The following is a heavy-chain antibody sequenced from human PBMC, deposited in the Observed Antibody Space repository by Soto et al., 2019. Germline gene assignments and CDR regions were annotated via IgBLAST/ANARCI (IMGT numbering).Heavy chain of an antibody. D-gene: IGHD6-19*01. CDR2: ISWNSGSI. J-gene: IGHJ2*01. V-gene: IGHV3-9*01. CDR3: AKDTGIAVAGTDWYFDL. Sequence: EVQLVESGGGLVQPGRSLRLSCAASGFTFDDYAMHWVRQAPGKGLEWVSGISWNSGSIGYADSVKGRFTISRDNAKNSLYLQMNSLRAEDTALYYCAKDTGIAVAGTDWYFDLWGRGTLVTVSS. CDR1: GFTFDDYA.